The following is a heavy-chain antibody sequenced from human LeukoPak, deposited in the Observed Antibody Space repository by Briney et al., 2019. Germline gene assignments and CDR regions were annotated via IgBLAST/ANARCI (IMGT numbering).Heavy chain of an antibody. V-gene: IGHV1-46*01. CDR1: GYTFTSYY. J-gene: IGHJ4*02. D-gene: IGHD3-10*01. CDR2: INPSGGST. CDR3: ARDMDAFLGDMKLGPSSDY. Sequence: ASVKVSCKASGYTFTSYYMHWVRQAPGQGLEWMGIINPSGGSTSYAQKFQGRVTMTRDTSTSTVYMELSSLRSEDTAVYYCARDMDAFLGDMKLGPSSDYWGQGTLVTVSS.